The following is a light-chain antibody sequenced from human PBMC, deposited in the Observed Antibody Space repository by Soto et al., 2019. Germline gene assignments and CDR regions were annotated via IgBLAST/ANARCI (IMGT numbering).Light chain of an antibody. J-gene: IGLJ2*01. V-gene: IGLV2-11*01. CDR1: SSDVGGYNY. CDR3: CSHAGTYNVL. Sequence: QSVLTQPRSVSGSPGQSVTISCTGTSSDVGGYNYVSWYQQHPGKAPKLMIYTVNKRPSGVPDRFSGSKSGNTASLTISGLQAEDEADYYCCSHAGTYNVLFGGGTKVTVL. CDR2: TVN.